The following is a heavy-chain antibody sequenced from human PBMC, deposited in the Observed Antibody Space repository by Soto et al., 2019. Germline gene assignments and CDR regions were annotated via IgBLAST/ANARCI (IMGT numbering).Heavy chain of an antibody. V-gene: IGHV4-39*01. D-gene: IGHD6-19*01. J-gene: IGHJ4*02. Sequence: QLQLQESGPGLVKPSETLSLKCTVSGASISSSSYYWGCIRQPPGKGLEYIGSMYYSGSTYYNPSLESRLTISVDMSKNQFSLKLSSVTAADTAVYYCATLKGIAVAGIHYWGQGTLVTVSS. CDR1: GASISSSSYY. CDR2: MYYSGST. CDR3: ATLKGIAVAGIHY.